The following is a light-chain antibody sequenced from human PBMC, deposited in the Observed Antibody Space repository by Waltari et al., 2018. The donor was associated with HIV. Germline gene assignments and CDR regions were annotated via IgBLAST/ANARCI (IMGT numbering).Light chain of an antibody. J-gene: IGLJ1*01. CDR2: EVS. Sequence: QSALTHPPSVSGSPGQPITISCTGTDSDVGSYNLVSWYQQHPGKAPKLMIYEVSKRPSGVSNRFSGSKSGNTASLTISGLQAEDEADYYCCSYAGSGDVFGTGTKVTVL. V-gene: IGLV2-23*02. CDR3: CSYAGSGDV. CDR1: DSDVGSYNL.